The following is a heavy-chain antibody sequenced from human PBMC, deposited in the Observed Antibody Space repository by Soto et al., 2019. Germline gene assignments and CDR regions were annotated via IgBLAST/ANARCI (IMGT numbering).Heavy chain of an antibody. V-gene: IGHV1-18*04. D-gene: IGHD2-2*01. CDR3: ATDRTPMPMTPYSYYYGMDV. J-gene: IGHJ6*02. Sequence: GASVKVSCKASGYTFTSYGISWVRQAPGQGLEWMGWISAYNGNTNYAQKLQGRVTMTTDTSTSTAYMELRSLRSDDTAVYYCATDRTPMPMTPYSYYYGMDVWGQGTTVTVSS. CDR1: GYTFTSYG. CDR2: ISAYNGNT.